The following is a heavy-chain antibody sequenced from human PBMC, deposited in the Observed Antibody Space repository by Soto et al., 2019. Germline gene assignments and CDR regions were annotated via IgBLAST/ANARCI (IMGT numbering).Heavy chain of an antibody. V-gene: IGHV3-48*02. D-gene: IGHD3-22*01. CDR3: ARDVTLIEVVPYYFDY. J-gene: IGHJ4*02. Sequence: PGGSLRLSCAASGFIFSDNGMNWVRRAPGKGLEWVSYISRSSSTIYYADSVKGRFTISRDNAENSLFLQMNSLRDEDTAVYYCARDVTLIEVVPYYFDYWGQGTVVTVS. CDR1: GFIFSDNG. CDR2: ISRSSSTI.